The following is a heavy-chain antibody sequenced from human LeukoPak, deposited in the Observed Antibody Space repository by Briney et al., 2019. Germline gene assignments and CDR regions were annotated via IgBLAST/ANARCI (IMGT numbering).Heavy chain of an antibody. Sequence: SETLSLTCAVYGGSFSGYYWSWIRQPPGKGLEWIEEINHSGSTNYNPSLKSRVTISVDTSKNQFSLKLSSVTAADTAVYYCARGNSGYDFPPRYFDYWGQGTLVTVSS. D-gene: IGHD5-12*01. CDR1: GGSFSGYY. CDR2: INHSGST. CDR3: ARGNSGYDFPPRYFDY. V-gene: IGHV4-34*01. J-gene: IGHJ4*02.